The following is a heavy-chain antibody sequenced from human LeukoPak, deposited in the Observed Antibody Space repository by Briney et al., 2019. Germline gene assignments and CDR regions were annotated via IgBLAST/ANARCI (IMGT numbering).Heavy chain of an antibody. V-gene: IGHV3-23*01. D-gene: IGHD3-10*01. CDR1: GFTFSSYA. J-gene: IGHJ4*02. CDR3: ACITMVRGVII. CDR2: VSGSGGST. Sequence: GGSLRLSCAASGFTFSSYAMTWVRQAPGKGLEWVSVVSGSGGSTYYADSVKGRFTISRDNAKNSLYLQMNSLRAEDTAVYYCACITMVRGVIIWGQGTLVTVSS.